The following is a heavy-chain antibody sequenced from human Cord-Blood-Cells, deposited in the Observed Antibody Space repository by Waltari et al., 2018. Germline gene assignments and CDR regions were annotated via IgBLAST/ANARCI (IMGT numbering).Heavy chain of an antibody. V-gene: IGHV4-34*01. D-gene: IGHD3-22*01. CDR1: GGSFSGYY. CDR3: ACLASTMITTY. J-gene: IGHJ4*02. CDR2: INHRGST. Sequence: QVQLQQWGAGLLKPSETLSLTCAVYGGSFSGYYWSWIRQPPGKGLEWIGEINHRGSTNYTPSLKRRVTISVDTSKNQFSLKLSSVTAADTAVYYCACLASTMITTYWGQGTLVTVSS.